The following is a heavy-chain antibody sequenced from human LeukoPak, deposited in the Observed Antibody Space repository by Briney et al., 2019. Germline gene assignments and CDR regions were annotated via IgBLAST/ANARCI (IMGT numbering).Heavy chain of an antibody. CDR2: ISGSGGST. CDR3: AKAFLRSGGIDY. D-gene: IGHD3-10*01. CDR1: GFTFSSYA. Sequence: GGSLRLSCAASGFTFSSYAMSWVRQAPGKGLEWVSAISGSGGSTYYADSVKGRFTISRDNSKSTLYLQMNSLRAEDTAVYYCAKAFLRSGGIDYWGQGTLVTVSS. J-gene: IGHJ4*02. V-gene: IGHV3-23*01.